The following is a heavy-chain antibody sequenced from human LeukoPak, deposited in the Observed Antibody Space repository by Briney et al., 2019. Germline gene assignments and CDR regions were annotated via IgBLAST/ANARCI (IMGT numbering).Heavy chain of an antibody. V-gene: IGHV4-59*08. CDR2: IYYSGST. J-gene: IGHJ5*02. D-gene: IGHD5-24*01. Sequence: SETLSLTCTVSGGSISSCYWSWIRQPPGKGLEWIGYIYYSGSTNYNPSLKSRVTISVDTSKNQFSLKLSSVTAADTAVYYCARHTAEKYNWFDRWGQGTLVIVSS. CDR1: GGSISSCY. CDR3: ARHTAEKYNWFDR.